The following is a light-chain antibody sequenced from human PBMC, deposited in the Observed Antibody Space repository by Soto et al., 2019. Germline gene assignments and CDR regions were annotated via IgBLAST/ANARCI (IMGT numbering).Light chain of an antibody. V-gene: IGLV1-40*01. Sequence: SVLTQAPSVSGAPGQRVTISCTGSSSNIGAGYDVHWYQQLPGTAPKLLIYGNSNRPSGVPDRFSGSKSGTSASLAITGLQAEDEADYYCQSYDMSLSGAVFGTGTQLTVL. CDR1: SSNIGAGYD. CDR2: GNS. J-gene: IGLJ7*01. CDR3: QSYDMSLSGAV.